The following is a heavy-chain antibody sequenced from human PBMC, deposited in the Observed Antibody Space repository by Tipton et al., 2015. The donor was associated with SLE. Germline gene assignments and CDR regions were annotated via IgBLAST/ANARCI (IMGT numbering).Heavy chain of an antibody. V-gene: IGHV3-11*06. J-gene: IGHJ5*02. D-gene: IGHD3-22*01. Sequence: SGFTFSDYYMSWIRQAPGKGLAWVSYISDSSSYTNYADSVKGRFTISRDNAKNSLYLQMNRLRAEDTAVYFCARGRGLVDYYYDTSVYYYYHWGHGTLVTVSS. CDR1: GFTFSDYY. CDR2: ISDSSSYT. CDR3: ARGRGLVDYYYDTSVYYYYH.